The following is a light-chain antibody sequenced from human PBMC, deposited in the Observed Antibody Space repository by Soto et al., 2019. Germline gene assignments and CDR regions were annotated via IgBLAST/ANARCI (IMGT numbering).Light chain of an antibody. V-gene: IGKV3-15*01. CDR1: QSVSSN. CDR3: QQYNNWPQT. J-gene: IGKJ1*01. Sequence: EIVMTQSPATLSVSPGERATLSCRASQSVSSNLAWYQQKPGQAPRLLIYGASTRATGIPARFSGSGSGTEFTLTISILPSEDFAVYYWQQYNNWPQTFGQGTKVEIK. CDR2: GAS.